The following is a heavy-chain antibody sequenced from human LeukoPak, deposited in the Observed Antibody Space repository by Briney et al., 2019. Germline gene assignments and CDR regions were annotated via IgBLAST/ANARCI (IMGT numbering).Heavy chain of an antibody. V-gene: IGHV4-39*01. J-gene: IGHJ5*02. D-gene: IGHD2-21*02. CDR1: GGSLGDNKNY. Sequence: SSETLSLTCTVSGGSLGDNKNYWAWIRQPPGKGLEWIGSMFEDGTAFYSPSLKPRVTISVDTSMNQFSLRLKSATAADTAIYYCAKHTLMTSIATYNWLDPWGQGSLVTVSS. CDR2: MFEDGTA. CDR3: AKHTLMTSIATYNWLDP.